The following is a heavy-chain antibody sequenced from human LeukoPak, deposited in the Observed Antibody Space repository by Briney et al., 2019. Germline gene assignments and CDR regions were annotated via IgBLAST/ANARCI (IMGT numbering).Heavy chain of an antibody. CDR3: ARVSGTAAGTFDY. Sequence: SETLSLTCTVSGGPISSGGYYWSWIRQPPGKGLEWIGYIYYSGSTYYNPSLKSRVTISVDTSKNQFSLKLSSVTAADTAVYYCARVSGTAAGTFDYWGQGTLVTVSS. CDR2: IYYSGST. J-gene: IGHJ4*02. D-gene: IGHD6-13*01. V-gene: IGHV4-31*03. CDR1: GGPISSGGYY.